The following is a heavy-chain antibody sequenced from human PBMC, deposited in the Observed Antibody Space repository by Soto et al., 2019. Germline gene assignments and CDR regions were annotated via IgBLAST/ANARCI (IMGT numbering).Heavy chain of an antibody. J-gene: IGHJ5*02. CDR2: IYYSGST. CDR3: ARHPSDFWFDP. Sequence: SETLCLTCTVSGGSISSGGGYWSWIRQHPGKGLEWIGYIYYSGSTYYNPSLKSRVTISVDTSKNQYSLKLSSVTAADTAVYYCARHPSDFWFDPWGQGTLVTVSS. D-gene: IGHD2-21*02. V-gene: IGHV4-31*03. CDR1: GGSISSGGGY.